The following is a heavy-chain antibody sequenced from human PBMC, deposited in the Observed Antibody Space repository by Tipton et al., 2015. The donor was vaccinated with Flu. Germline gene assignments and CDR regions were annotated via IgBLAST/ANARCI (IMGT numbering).Heavy chain of an antibody. J-gene: IGHJ4*02. CDR2: ISGRGERT. CDR1: GFTFSNFE. CDR3: TRGNIADIPAAPYY. D-gene: IGHD2-2*01. Sequence: SLRLSCAVSGFTFSNFEMNWVRQAPGKGPEWVSVISGRGERTYYADSVKGRFTISRDTYKNTLYLQMNSLRAEDTAIYYCTRGNIADIPAAPYYWGQGTLVTVSS. V-gene: IGHV3-23*01.